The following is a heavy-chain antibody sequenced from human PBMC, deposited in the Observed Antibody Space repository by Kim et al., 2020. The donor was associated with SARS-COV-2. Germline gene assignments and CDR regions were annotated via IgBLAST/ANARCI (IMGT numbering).Heavy chain of an antibody. V-gene: IGHV4-34*01. CDR3: ARGRIAMFDY. CDR1: GGSFSGYY. D-gene: IGHD6-13*01. Sequence: SETLSLTCAVYGGSFSGYYWSWIRQPPGKGLEWIGEINHSGSTNYNPSLKSRVTISVDTSKNQFSLKLSSVTAADTAVYYCARGRIAMFDYWGQGTLVTV. J-gene: IGHJ4*02. CDR2: INHSGST.